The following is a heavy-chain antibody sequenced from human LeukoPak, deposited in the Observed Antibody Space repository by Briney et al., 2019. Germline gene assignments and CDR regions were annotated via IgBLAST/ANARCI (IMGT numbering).Heavy chain of an antibody. V-gene: IGHV1-2*02. CDR2: INPNSGGT. CDR1: GFTFSSYG. D-gene: IGHD2-21*02. Sequence: PGGSLRLSCAASGFTFSSYGMHWVRQAPGQGLEWMGWINPNSGGTNYAQKFQGRVTMTRDTSISTAYMELSRLRSDDTAVYYCARDAYCGGDCYSGIIDYWGQGTLVTVSS. J-gene: IGHJ4*02. CDR3: ARDAYCGGDCYSGIIDY.